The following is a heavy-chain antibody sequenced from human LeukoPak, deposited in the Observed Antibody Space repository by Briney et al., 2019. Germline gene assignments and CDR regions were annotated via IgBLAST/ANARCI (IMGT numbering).Heavy chain of an antibody. J-gene: IGHJ4*02. CDR1: GYTFTGYY. CDR3: VRVSRNWGSTDY. D-gene: IGHD7-27*01. CDR2: INPNSGGT. V-gene: IGHV1-2*06. Sequence: ASVKVSCKASGYTFTGYYMHWVRQAPGQGLEWMGRINPNSGGTNYAQKFQGRVTMTRDTSISTAYMELSRLRSDDTAVYYCVRVSRNWGSTDYWGQGTLVTVSS.